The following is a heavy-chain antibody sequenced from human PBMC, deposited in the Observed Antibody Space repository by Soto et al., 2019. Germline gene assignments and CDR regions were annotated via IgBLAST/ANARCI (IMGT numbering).Heavy chain of an antibody. V-gene: IGHV1-18*01. CDR2: ISAYNGNT. D-gene: IGHD2-2*01. CDR1: GDTFTSYS. J-gene: IGHJ6*02. Sequence: ASVKVSCKACGDTFTSYSIRCVRQSRLQLLEWMGWISAYNGNTTYAQKLQGRVTMTTDTSTSTAYMELRSLRSDDTAVYYCARDRNVVVPAANYYGMDVWGQGTTVTVSS. CDR3: ARDRNVVVPAANYYGMDV.